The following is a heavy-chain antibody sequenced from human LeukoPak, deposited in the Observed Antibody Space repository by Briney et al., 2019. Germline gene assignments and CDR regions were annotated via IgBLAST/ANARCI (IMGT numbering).Heavy chain of an antibody. D-gene: IGHD3-10*01. CDR1: GGSISSYY. Sequence: PSETLSLTCTVSGGSISSYYWSWIRQPPGKGLEWIGYIYYSGSTNYNPPLKSRVTISVDTSKNQFSLKLSSVTAADTAVYYCARALIIMVRGAAAPYYYYMDVWGKGTTVTVSS. V-gene: IGHV4-59*01. CDR3: ARALIIMVRGAAAPYYYYMDV. CDR2: IYYSGST. J-gene: IGHJ6*03.